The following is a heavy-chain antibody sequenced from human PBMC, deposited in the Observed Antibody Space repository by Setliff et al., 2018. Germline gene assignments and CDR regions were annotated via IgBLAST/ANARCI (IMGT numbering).Heavy chain of an antibody. CDR1: GGSIISYS. J-gene: IGHJ4*02. CDR3: ARGRYFESSSYYFPFAY. Sequence: SETLSLTCNVSGGSIISYSWSWIRQAPGKGLEWIGYLYYSGNTNYNPSLKSRVTISIDSSKNQMSLRMTSVTAADTAVYYCARGRYFESSSYYFPFAYWGLGTLVTVSS. V-gene: IGHV4-59*12. CDR2: LYYSGNT. D-gene: IGHD3-22*01.